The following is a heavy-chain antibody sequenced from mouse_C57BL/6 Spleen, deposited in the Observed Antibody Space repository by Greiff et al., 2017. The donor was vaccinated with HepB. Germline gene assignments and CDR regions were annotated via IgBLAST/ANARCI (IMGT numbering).Heavy chain of an antibody. CDR2: ISSGSSTI. Sequence: EVHLVESGGGLVKPGGSLKLSCAASGFTFSDYGMHWVRQAPEKGLEWVAYISSGSSTIYYADTVKGRFTISRDNATNTLFLQMTSLRSEDTAMYYCAKDYYYGSGTYWGQGTLVTVSA. V-gene: IGHV5-17*01. CDR1: GFTFSDYG. D-gene: IGHD1-1*01. CDR3: AKDYYYGSGTY. J-gene: IGHJ3*01.